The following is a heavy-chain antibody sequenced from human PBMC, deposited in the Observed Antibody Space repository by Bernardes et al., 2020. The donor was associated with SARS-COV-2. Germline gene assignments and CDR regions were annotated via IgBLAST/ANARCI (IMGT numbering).Heavy chain of an antibody. J-gene: IGHJ6*02. CDR2: INSDGSST. CDR1: GFTFSSYW. Sequence: GSLRLSCAASGFTFSSYWMHWVRQTPGKGLMWVSRINSDGSSTGYADSVKGRFTISRDNDENTLYLQMNSLRVEDTAVYYCARSKYGMDVWGQGTTVTVSS. CDR3: ARSKYGMDV. V-gene: IGHV3-74*01.